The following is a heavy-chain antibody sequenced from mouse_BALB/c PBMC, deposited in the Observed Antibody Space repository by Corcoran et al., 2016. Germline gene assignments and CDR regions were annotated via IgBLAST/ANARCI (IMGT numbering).Heavy chain of an antibody. J-gene: IGHJ2*01. D-gene: IGHD2-2*01. V-gene: IGHV14-3*02. CDR3: ARGYDYLDS. CDR1: GFNIKDTY. CDR2: IGPANGNT. Sequence: EDQLQQSGAELVKPGASVKLSCTASGFNIKDTYMHWVEQRPEQGLEWIGRIGPANGNTKYDPTFQGKATITADTASNTAYLQLSSLTSEDPAVYYCARGYDYLDSGCQGTTLTVSP.